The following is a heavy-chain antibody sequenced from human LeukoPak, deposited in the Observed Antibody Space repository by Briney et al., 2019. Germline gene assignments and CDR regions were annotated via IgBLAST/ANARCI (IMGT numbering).Heavy chain of an antibody. V-gene: IGHV3-30*18. CDR1: GFTFSSYG. D-gene: IGHD3-9*01. Sequence: GGSLRLSCAASGFTFSSYGMHWVRQAPGKGLEWVAVISYDGSNKYYADSVKGRFTISRDNSKNTLYLQMNSLRAEDTAVYYCAKEGGGGLLRYFDYWGQGTLVTVSP. CDR3: AKEGGGGLLRYFDY. J-gene: IGHJ4*02. CDR2: ISYDGSNK.